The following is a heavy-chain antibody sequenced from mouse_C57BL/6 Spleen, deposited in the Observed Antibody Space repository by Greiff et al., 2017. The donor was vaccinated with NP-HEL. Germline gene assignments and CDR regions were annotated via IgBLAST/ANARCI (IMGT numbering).Heavy chain of an antibody. Sequence: VQLQQPGAELVKPGASVKMSCKASGYTFTSYWITWVKQRPGQGLEWIGDIYPGSGSTNYNEKFKSKATLTVDTSSSTAYMQLSSLTSEDSAVYYCARRIYYAPNAMDYWGQGTSVTVSS. CDR2: IYPGSGST. CDR1: GYTFTSYW. D-gene: IGHD2-1*01. V-gene: IGHV1-55*01. J-gene: IGHJ4*01. CDR3: ARRIYYAPNAMDY.